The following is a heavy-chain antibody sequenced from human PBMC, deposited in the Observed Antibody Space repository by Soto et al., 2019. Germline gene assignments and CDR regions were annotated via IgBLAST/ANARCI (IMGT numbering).Heavy chain of an antibody. CDR3: ARASGYQYNWFDP. CDR2: IIPIFGTA. D-gene: IGHD3-22*01. Sequence: SVKVSCKASGGTFSSYAISWVRQAPGQGLEWMGGIIPIFGTANYVQKFQGRVTITADESTSTAYMELSSLRSEDTAVYYCARASGYQYNWFDPWGQGTLVTVSS. J-gene: IGHJ5*02. V-gene: IGHV1-69*13. CDR1: GGTFSSYA.